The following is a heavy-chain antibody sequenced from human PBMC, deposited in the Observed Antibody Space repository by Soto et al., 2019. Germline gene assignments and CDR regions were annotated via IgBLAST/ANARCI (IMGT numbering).Heavy chain of an antibody. Sequence: SVKGSRKVSGYTLTELSIHWVRQAPGKGLEWMGGFDPEDGETIYAQKFQGRVTMTEDTSTDTAYMELSSLRSEDTAVYHCAAARYSSSSVFDYWGQGTLVPVSS. J-gene: IGHJ4*02. CDR2: FDPEDGET. CDR1: GYTLTELS. CDR3: AAARYSSSSVFDY. D-gene: IGHD6-6*01. V-gene: IGHV1-24*01.